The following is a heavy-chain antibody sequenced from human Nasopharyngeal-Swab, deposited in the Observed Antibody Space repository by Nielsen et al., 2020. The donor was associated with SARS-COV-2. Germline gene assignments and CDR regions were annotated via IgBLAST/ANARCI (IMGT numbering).Heavy chain of an antibody. Sequence: GGSLRLSCAASGFTFSSYWMSWVRQAPGKGLEWVANIKQDGSGKYYVDSVKGRFTISRDNAKNSLYLQMNSLRAEDTAVYYCARQTSNPYYYYYYMDVWGKGTTVTVSS. J-gene: IGHJ6*03. V-gene: IGHV3-7*01. CDR2: IKQDGSGK. D-gene: IGHD4-11*01. CDR1: GFTFSSYW. CDR3: ARQTSNPYYYYYYMDV.